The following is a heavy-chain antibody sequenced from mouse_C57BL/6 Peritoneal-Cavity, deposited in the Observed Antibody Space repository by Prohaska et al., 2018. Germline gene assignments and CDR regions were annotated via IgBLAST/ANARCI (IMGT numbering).Heavy chain of an antibody. CDR3: TDLTGPLDF. Sequence: DLQSPEKGLEWVAQIRLKSDNYATQYAESVKGKFNISRDDSKSSVYLQMDNLRAEDTGIYYCTDLTGPLDFWGQGTLVTVSA. CDR2: IRLKSDNYAT. V-gene: IGHV6-3*01. J-gene: IGHJ3*01. D-gene: IGHD4-1*01.